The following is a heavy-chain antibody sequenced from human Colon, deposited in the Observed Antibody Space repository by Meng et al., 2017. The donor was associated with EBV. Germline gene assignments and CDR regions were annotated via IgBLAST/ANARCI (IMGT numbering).Heavy chain of an antibody. J-gene: IGHJ1*01. CDR3: TRVGDYAYKD. CDR1: ELTFSSYW. Sequence: EVQLGEAGGGSVQTGGSLRLSCAASELTFSSYWMHWVRQGPGQGLVWVSRINGDGSSTSYADSVKGRFTISRDNAKNALYLQMNNLKPEDTAMYYCTRVGDYAYKDWGQGTLVTVSS. D-gene: IGHD4-17*01. V-gene: IGHV3-74*01. CDR2: INGDGSST.